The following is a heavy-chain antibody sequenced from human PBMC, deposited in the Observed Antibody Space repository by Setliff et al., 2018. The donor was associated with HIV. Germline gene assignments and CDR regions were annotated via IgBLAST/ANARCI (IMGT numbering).Heavy chain of an antibody. J-gene: IGHJ4*02. CDR1: GDSISGFY. D-gene: IGHD6-13*01. CDR2: IYSSGST. Sequence: SETLSLTCTVSGDSISGFYWSWIRQPPGKGLECIGYIYSSGSTNYNPSLKSRVTMSVDTSKNQFSLELRSMTAADTAVYYCARRAVLAAAFDYWGQGALVTVSS. V-gene: IGHV4-59*08. CDR3: ARRAVLAAAFDY.